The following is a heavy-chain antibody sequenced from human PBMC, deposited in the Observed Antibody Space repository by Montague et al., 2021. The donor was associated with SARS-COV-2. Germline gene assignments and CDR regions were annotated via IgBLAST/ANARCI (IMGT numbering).Heavy chain of an antibody. CDR1: GDSVAEQSGT. D-gene: IGHD3-9*01. CDR3: ASSVITLTGLDAFDI. J-gene: IGHJ3*02. V-gene: IGHV6-1*01. Sequence: CAISGDSVAEQSGTSDEIRQEPSRVSEFLGSTYYGNKWDSDYAEAVKRXLVITPDTSKNQVSLQLNSVIPEDTAVYFCASSVITLTGLDAFDIWGQGTMVTVSS. CDR2: TYYGNKWDS.